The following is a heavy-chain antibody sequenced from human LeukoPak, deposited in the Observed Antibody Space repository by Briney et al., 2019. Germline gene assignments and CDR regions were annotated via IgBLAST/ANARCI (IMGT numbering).Heavy chain of an antibody. J-gene: IGHJ2*01. Sequence: PGGSLRLSCAASGFTVSSSYMSWVRQAPGKGLEWVSYISSGSGTIYYADSVKGRFTISRDNAKNSLYLQMNSLRAEDTAVYYCARCLSGSYWYFDLWGRGTLVTVSS. CDR3: ARCLSGSYWYFDL. CDR2: ISSGSGTI. D-gene: IGHD1-26*01. V-gene: IGHV3-48*01. CDR1: GFTVSSSY.